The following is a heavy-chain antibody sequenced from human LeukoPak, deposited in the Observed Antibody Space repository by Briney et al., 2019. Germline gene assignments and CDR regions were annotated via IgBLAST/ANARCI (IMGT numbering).Heavy chain of an antibody. CDR3: ASGGEIGTYYFDS. Sequence: GGSLRLSCAASGITFSRHAMHWVRQAPGKGLEWVAYIRSDGSREYYADSVKGRFTVSRDISKNTLYLQLNSQRAEDTALYYCASGGEIGTYYFDSWGQGTLVTVSS. V-gene: IGHV3-30*02. CDR2: IRSDGSRE. D-gene: IGHD2/OR15-2a*01. J-gene: IGHJ4*02. CDR1: GITFSRHA.